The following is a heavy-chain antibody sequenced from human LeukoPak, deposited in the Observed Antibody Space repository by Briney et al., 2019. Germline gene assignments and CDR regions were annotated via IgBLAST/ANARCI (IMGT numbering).Heavy chain of an antibody. Sequence: GGSLRLSCAAPGFTFSSAGMRWVRQAPGKGLEWVAVIWYDGSDNYYADSVKGRFTISRDDSKNTVYLQMDSLRAEDTAVYYCARESAPRYYGDFDYWGQGTLVTVSS. J-gene: IGHJ4*02. V-gene: IGHV3-33*01. CDR2: IWYDGSDN. D-gene: IGHD4-17*01. CDR1: GFTFSSAG. CDR3: ARESAPRYYGDFDY.